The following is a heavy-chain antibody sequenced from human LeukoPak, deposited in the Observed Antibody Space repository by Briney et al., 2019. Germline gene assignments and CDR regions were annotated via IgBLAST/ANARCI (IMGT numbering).Heavy chain of an antibody. CDR3: ARENTLVRGTRNPFDY. CDR1: GDSVSSNDAA. J-gene: IGHJ4*02. V-gene: IGHV6-1*01. Sequence: SQTLSLTCAISGDSVSSNDAAWNWIRQSPSRGLEWLGRTFYRSKWYYDSAVSVKSRITINPDTSKNQFSLQLNSVTPEDTAVYYCARENTLVRGTRNPFDYWAGEPWSPSPQ. CDR2: TFYRSKWYY. D-gene: IGHD3-10*01.